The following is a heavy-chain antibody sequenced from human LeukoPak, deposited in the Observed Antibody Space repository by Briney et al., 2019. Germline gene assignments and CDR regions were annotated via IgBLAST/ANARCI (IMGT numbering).Heavy chain of an antibody. Sequence: GASVRVSCTASGYTFTSYGISWVRQAPGQGLEWMGWISAYNGNTNYAQKLQGRVTITTDTSTSTAYMELRSLRSEDTAVYYCARDYDFWSGYYPYYFDYWGQGTRVTVSS. CDR3: ARDYDFWSGYYPYYFDY. V-gene: IGHV1-18*01. D-gene: IGHD3-3*01. CDR2: ISAYNGNT. CDR1: GYTFTSYG. J-gene: IGHJ4*02.